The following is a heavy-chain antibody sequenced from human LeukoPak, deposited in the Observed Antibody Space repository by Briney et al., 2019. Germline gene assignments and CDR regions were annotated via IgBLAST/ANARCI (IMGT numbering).Heavy chain of an antibody. J-gene: IGHJ4*02. CDR2: INPNSGDT. Sequence: GASVKVSCKASGYTFTGYYMHWVRQAPGQGLEWMGRINPNSGDTNYAQKFQGRVTMTRDTSISTAYMELSRLRSDDTAVYYCARDLANDYSISPRLGEYYFDYWGQGTLVTVSS. V-gene: IGHV1-2*06. D-gene: IGHD4-11*01. CDR3: ARDLANDYSISPRLGEYYFDY. CDR1: GYTFTGYY.